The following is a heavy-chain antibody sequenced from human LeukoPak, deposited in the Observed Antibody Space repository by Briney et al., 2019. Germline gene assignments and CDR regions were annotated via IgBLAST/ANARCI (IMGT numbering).Heavy chain of an antibody. CDR2: ISAYNGNT. J-gene: IGHJ4*02. CDR1: GYTFTSYG. CDR3: ARVGYYDFWSGYSAFGY. D-gene: IGHD3-3*01. V-gene: IGHV1-18*01. Sequence: VSVKVSCKASGYTFTSYGISWVRQAPGQGLEWMGWISAYNGNTNYAQKLQGRVTMTTDTSTSTAYMELRSLRSDDTAVYYCARVGYYDFWSGYSAFGYWGQGTLVTVSS.